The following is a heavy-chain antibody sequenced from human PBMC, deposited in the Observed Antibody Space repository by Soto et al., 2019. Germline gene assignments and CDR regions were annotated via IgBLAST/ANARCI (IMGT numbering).Heavy chain of an antibody. V-gene: IGHV4-30-4*01. Sequence: QVQLRESGPGLVMPSQTLSLTCTVSGDSISSGNKYWSWIRQPPGKGLEWIGYIFSSGTTYYNPSLKCSLTLSLDASLYQCYPKLHSLTDADTATYFYARVPSPVDYYYAIDVWGQGTTVTVSS. CDR3: ARVPSPVDYYYAIDV. CDR2: IFSSGTT. D-gene: IGHD5-12*01. J-gene: IGHJ6*02. CDR1: GDSISSGNKY.